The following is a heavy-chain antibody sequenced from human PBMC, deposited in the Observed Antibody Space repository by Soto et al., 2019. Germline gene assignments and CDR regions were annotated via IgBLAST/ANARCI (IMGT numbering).Heavy chain of an antibody. CDR1: GFTFSSYA. CDR3: ARDRSIAVAGNSTGIDY. J-gene: IGHJ4*02. D-gene: IGHD6-19*01. CDR2: ISYDGSNK. V-gene: IGHV3-30-3*01. Sequence: GGSLRLSCAASGFTFSSYAMHRVRQAPGKGLEWVAVISYDGSNKYYADSVKGRFTISRDNSKNTLYLQMNSLRAEDTAVYYCARDRSIAVAGNSTGIDYWGQGTLVTVSS.